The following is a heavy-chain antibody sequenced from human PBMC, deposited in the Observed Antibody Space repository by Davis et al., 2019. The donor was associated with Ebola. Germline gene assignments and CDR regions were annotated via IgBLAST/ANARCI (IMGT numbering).Heavy chain of an antibody. CDR3: ARSLPADIFYYYALDV. CDR1: GGSISSYY. V-gene: IGHV4-59*08. D-gene: IGHD2-2*01. J-gene: IGHJ6*02. CDR2: IYYSGST. Sequence: GSLRLSCTVSGGSISSYYWSWIRQPPGKGLEWIGYIYYSGSTYYNPSLKSRVTISVDTSKTQFSLKLSSVTAADTAVYYCARSLPADIFYYYALDVWGQGTTVTVSS.